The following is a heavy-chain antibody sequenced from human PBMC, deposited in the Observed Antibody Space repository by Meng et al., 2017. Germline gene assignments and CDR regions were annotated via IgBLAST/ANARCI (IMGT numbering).Heavy chain of an antibody. CDR1: GFTFSSYA. D-gene: IGHD2-15*01. CDR2: ISYDGSNK. Sequence: GESLKISCAASGFTFSSYAMHWVRQAPGKGLEWVAVISYDGSNKYYADSVKGRFTISRDNSKNTLYLQMNSLRAEDTAVYYCARDRDIVVVVASWFDPWGQGTLVTVSS. CDR3: ARDRDIVVVVASWFDP. V-gene: IGHV3-30*01. J-gene: IGHJ5*02.